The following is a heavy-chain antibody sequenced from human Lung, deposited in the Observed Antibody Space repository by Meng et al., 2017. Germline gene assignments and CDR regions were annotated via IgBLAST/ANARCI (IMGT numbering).Heavy chain of an antibody. D-gene: IGHD6-13*01. Sequence: EVQLVESGGGLVKPGGSLRLSCGASGFSFTDAWMSWVRQAPGKGLEWVGHIKSNSDGGTTDYAAPVKGRFTTSRDDSKNTLYLQMNSLITEDTAVYFCATGAAAADHWGQGTLVTVSS. J-gene: IGHJ4*02. V-gene: IGHV3-15*01. CDR3: ATGAAAADH. CDR1: GFSFTDAW. CDR2: IKSNSDGGTT.